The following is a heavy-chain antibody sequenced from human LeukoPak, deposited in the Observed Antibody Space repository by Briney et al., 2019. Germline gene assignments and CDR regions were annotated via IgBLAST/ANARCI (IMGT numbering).Heavy chain of an antibody. CDR2: ISYDGSNK. CDR3: AKLGANYYDSSGYDY. J-gene: IGHJ4*02. CDR1: GFTFSSYG. D-gene: IGHD3-22*01. V-gene: IGHV3-30*18. Sequence: GGSLRLSCAASGFTFSSYGMHWVRQAPGKGLEWVAVISYDGSNKYYADSVKGRFTISRDNSKNTLYLQMNSLRAEDTAVYYCAKLGANYYDSSGYDYWGQGTLVTVSS.